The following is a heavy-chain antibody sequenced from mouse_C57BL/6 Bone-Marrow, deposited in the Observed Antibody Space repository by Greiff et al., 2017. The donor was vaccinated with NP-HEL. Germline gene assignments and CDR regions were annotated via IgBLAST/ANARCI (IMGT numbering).Heavy chain of an antibody. CDR3: ARHSNNAMDN. CDR2: ISSGGSYT. J-gene: IGHJ4*01. Sequence: EVMLVESGGDLVKPGGSLKLSCAASGFTFSSFCMSWVRQTPDKRLEWVATISSGGSYTYYPDSVKGRFTIFRDNAKNTLYLQLSILKSEDTAMYNCARHSNNAMDNWGQGTSVTVSS. D-gene: IGHD2-5*01. CDR1: GFTFSSFC. V-gene: IGHV5-6*01.